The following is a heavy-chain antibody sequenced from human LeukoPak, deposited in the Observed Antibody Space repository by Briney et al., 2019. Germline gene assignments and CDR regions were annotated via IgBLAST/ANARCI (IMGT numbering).Heavy chain of an antibody. CDR1: GGSISSGDYY. Sequence: PSQTLSLTCTVSGGSISSGDYYWSWIRQPPGKGLEWIGYIYYSGSTYYNPSLKSRVTISVDTSKNQFSLKLSSVPAADTAVYYCAREGFHYDILTGYYRVRAFDIWGQGTMVTVSS. V-gene: IGHV4-30-4*01. D-gene: IGHD3-9*01. CDR2: IYYSGST. CDR3: AREGFHYDILTGYYRVRAFDI. J-gene: IGHJ3*02.